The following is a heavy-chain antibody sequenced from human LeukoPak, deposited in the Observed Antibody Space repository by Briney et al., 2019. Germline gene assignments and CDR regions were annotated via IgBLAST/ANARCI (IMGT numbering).Heavy chain of an antibody. D-gene: IGHD6-19*01. CDR2: ISSNGGST. J-gene: IGHJ4*01. V-gene: IGHV3-64*01. CDR3: ARRGSGWEFDQ. CDR1: GSTFSSHS. Sequence: GGSLRLSCAASGSTFSSHSMHWVRQAPGKGLEYVSGISSNGGSTYYAKSVKGRFTISRDNSKNTLDLQMGSLRVDDMAVYYCARRGSGWEFDQWGHGTLVTVSS.